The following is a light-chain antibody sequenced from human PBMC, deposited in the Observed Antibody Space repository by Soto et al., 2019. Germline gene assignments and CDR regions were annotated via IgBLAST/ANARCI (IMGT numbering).Light chain of an antibody. CDR3: CSYAGSYSYV. CDR2: DVN. Sequence: QSALTQPRSVSGSPGQSVTISCIGGSSDIDAYKYVSWYQQNADKAPKLIIYDVNQRPSGVPVRFSGSKSGNTASLTISGLQAEDEAEYYCCSYAGSYSYVFGTGTKVTVL. V-gene: IGLV2-11*01. J-gene: IGLJ1*01. CDR1: SSDIDAYKY.